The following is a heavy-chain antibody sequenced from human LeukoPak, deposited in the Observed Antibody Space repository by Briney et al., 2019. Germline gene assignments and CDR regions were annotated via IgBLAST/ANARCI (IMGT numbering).Heavy chain of an antibody. CDR3: AGDTANYYYYYMDV. V-gene: IGHV3-53*01. CDR1: GFTVSSNY. CDR2: IYSGGST. Sequence: GGSLRLSCAASGFTVSSNYMSWVRQAPGKGLEWVSVIYSGGSTYYADSVKGRFTISRDNSKNTLYLQMNSLRAEDTAVYCCAGDTANYYYYYMDVWGKGTTVTVSS. J-gene: IGHJ6*03. D-gene: IGHD5-18*01.